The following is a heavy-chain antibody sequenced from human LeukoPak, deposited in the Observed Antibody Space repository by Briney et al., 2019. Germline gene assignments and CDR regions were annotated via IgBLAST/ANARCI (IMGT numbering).Heavy chain of an antibody. CDR2: IIPIFGTA. Sequence: SVKVSCKASGYTFTSYGISWVRQAPGQGLEWMGGIIPIFGTANYAQKFQGRVTITADESTSTAYMELSSLRSEDTAVYYCASRYCSSTSCSTYYYYYMDVWGKGTTVTVSS. CDR3: ASRYCSSTSCSTYYYYYMDV. CDR1: GYTFTSYG. D-gene: IGHD2-2*02. V-gene: IGHV1-69*13. J-gene: IGHJ6*03.